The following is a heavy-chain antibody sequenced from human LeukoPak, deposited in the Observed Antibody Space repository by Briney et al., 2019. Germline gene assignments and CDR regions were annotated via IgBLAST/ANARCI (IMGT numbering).Heavy chain of an antibody. CDR2: IEPDGSEK. CDR1: GFTFRDYW. D-gene: IGHD6-25*01. CDR3: AQRHYHMDV. Sequence: PGGSLRLSCAASGFTFRDYWMTSVRQAAGKGLEWVASIEPDGSEKYYADSVKGRFTLSRDNVENSLYLQMNTLRVDDTAVYYCAQRHYHMDVGGHGTTVTVSS. J-gene: IGHJ6*02. V-gene: IGHV3-7*01.